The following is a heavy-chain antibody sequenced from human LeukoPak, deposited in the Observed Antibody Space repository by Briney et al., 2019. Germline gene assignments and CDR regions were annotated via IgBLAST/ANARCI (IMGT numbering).Heavy chain of an antibody. J-gene: IGHJ4*02. CDR1: GFTFSSYS. D-gene: IGHD1-26*01. Sequence: GGSLRLSCAASGFTFSSYSMNWVRQAPGKGLEWVSSISSSSSYIYYADSVKGRFTISRDNAKNSLYLQMNSLRVEDTAVYYCARGSIVGADYFDYWGQGTLVTVSS. CDR3: ARGSIVGADYFDY. CDR2: ISSSSSYI. V-gene: IGHV3-21*01.